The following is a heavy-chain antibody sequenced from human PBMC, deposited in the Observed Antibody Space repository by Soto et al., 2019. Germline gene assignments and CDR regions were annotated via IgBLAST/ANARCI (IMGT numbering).Heavy chain of an antibody. CDR2: FDPEDGET. J-gene: IGHJ5*02. Sequence: ASVKVSCKVSGYTLTELSMHWVRQAPGKGLEWMGGFDPEDGETIYAQKFQGRVTMTEDTSTDTAYTELSSLRSEDTAVYYCATINYYDSQFGPWGAGRGWFDPWGQGTLVTVSS. D-gene: IGHD3-22*01. CDR1: GYTLTELS. CDR3: ATINYYDSQFGPWGAGRGWFDP. V-gene: IGHV1-24*01.